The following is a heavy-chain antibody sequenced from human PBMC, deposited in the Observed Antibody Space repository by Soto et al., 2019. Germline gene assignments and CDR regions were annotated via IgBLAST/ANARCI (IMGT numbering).Heavy chain of an antibody. V-gene: IGHV4-31*03. J-gene: IGHJ4*02. CDR1: CGSISSGGYY. Sequence: PSETLSLTCPVSCGSISSGGYYCSGIRQHPGKGLEWIGYIYYSGSTYYNPSLKSRVTISVDTSKNQFSLKLTSVTAADTAVYYCARVRGGGPFDDWGQGTLVTVS. D-gene: IGHD1-26*01. CDR2: IYYSGST. CDR3: ARVRGGGPFDD.